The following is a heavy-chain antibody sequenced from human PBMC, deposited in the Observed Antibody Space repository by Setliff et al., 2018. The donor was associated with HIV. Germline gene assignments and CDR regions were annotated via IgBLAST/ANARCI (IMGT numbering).Heavy chain of an antibody. V-gene: IGHV3-33*08. J-gene: IGHJ6*03. CDR1: GLTFNTYT. CDR3: ARDGTRLLAAMDV. Sequence: GGSLRLSCTASGLTFNTYTMNWVRQAPGKGLEWVAVIWYDGSNKYYADSVKGRFTISRDNAQNSLYLQMNNLRVEDTAVYYCARDGTRLLAAMDVWGKGTTVTVSS. CDR2: IWYDGSNK.